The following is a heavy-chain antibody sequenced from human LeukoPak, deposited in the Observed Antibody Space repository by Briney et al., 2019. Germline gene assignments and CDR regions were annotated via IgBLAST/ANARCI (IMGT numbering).Heavy chain of an antibody. CDR3: AKANSRFWEDDFDY. D-gene: IGHD3-3*01. Sequence: VGSLRLSCAASVFTFSGDAMSWVRQAPGKGLGWCSAMGGSGGSGYYADSVKCRVTTSRDNSKTTLYLQMNSPRAEDTAVYYCAKANSRFWEDDFDYWGQGTLVTVSS. CDR1: VFTFSGDA. CDR2: MGGSGGSG. V-gene: IGHV3-23*01. J-gene: IGHJ4*02.